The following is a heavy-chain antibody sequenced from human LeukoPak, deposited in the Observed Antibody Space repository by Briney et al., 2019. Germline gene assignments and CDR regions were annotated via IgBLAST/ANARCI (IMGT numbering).Heavy chain of an antibody. J-gene: IGHJ4*02. CDR2: IYYSGST. D-gene: IGHD3-10*01. CDR1: GGSISSSSYY. CDR3: ARHQYGSLPDY. V-gene: IGHV4-39*01. Sequence: SETLSLTCTVSGGSISSSSYYWGWIRQPPGKGLEWIGSIYYSGSTYYNPSLKSRVTISVDTSKNQFSLKLSSVTAADTAVYYCARHQYGSLPDYWGQGTLVTLSS.